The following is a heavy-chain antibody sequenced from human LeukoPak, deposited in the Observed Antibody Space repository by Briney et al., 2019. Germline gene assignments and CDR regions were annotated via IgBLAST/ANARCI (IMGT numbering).Heavy chain of an antibody. Sequence: GASVKVSCKASGGTFSSYAISWVRQAPGQGLEWMGIINPSGGSTSYAQKFQGRVTMTRDTSTSTVYMELSSLRSEDTAVYYCAIPAPTVTGAEYFQHWGQGTLVTVSS. CDR1: GGTFSSYA. D-gene: IGHD4-17*01. J-gene: IGHJ1*01. V-gene: IGHV1-46*01. CDR3: AIPAPTVTGAEYFQH. CDR2: INPSGGST.